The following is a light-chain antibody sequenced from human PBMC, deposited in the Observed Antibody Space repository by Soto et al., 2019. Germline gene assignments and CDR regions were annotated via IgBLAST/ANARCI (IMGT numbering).Light chain of an antibody. CDR1: SSDVGGYNY. V-gene: IGLV2-8*01. CDR3: SSYAGSNNLV. Sequence: QSALTQPPSASGSPGQSVTISCTGTSSDVGGYNYVSWYQHHPGKAPKVMIYEVTKRPSGVPDRFSGSKSGNTASLTVSGLQAEDEAVYYCSSYAGSNNLVFGGGTKVTVL. CDR2: EVT. J-gene: IGLJ2*01.